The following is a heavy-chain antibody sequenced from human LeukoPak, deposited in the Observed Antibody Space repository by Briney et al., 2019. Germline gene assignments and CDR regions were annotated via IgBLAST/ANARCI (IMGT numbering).Heavy chain of an antibody. CDR2: LSKSGNT. J-gene: IGHJ3*02. V-gene: IGHV4-59*01. Sequence: SETLSLTCTVSGGSISSYYWSWIRLPPGKGLEWIGYLSKSGNTNYSPSLKSRVTIFGDTSKNQFFLKLRSVTAADTAVYYCARARYVNSFYAFDIWGQGTLVTVSS. CDR3: ARARYVNSFYAFDI. D-gene: IGHD3-9*01. CDR1: GGSISSYY.